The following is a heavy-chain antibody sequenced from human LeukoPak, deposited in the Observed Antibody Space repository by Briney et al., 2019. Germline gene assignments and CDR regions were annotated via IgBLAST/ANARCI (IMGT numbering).Heavy chain of an antibody. CDR1: GFTFSSYG. V-gene: IGHV3-33*01. J-gene: IGHJ4*02. D-gene: IGHD2-15*01. CDR2: IWYDGSNK. Sequence: GGSLRVSCAASGFTFSSYGMHWVRQAPGNGLEWVAVIWYDGSNKYYADSVKGRFTISRDNSKNTLYLQMNSLRAEDTAVYYCARDARRYCSGGSCYLYYFDYWGQGTLVTVSS. CDR3: ARDARRYCSGGSCYLYYFDY.